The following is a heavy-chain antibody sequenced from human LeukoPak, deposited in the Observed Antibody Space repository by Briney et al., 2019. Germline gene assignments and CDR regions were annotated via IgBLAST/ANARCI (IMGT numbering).Heavy chain of an antibody. CDR1: GGSINNYY. D-gene: IGHD2-15*01. CDR2: IYTRGST. V-gene: IGHV4-4*07. CDR3: ARGRYCSADICSGGDAYDI. J-gene: IGHJ3*02. Sequence: PSETLSLTCTVSGGSINNYYWSWIRQPAGKGLEWIGRIYTRGSTNYNPSLKSRVTMSVDTSKNQFSLKLSSVTAADTAVYYCARGRYCSADICSGGDAYDIWGQGTMVSVSS.